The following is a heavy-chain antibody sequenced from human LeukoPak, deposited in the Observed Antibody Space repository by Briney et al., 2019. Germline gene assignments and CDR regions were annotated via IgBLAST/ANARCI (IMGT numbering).Heavy chain of an antibody. CDR3: ARDRIEWFGELSREDV. D-gene: IGHD3-10*01. CDR1: GGSISSGSYY. V-gene: IGHV4-61*02. J-gene: IGHJ4*02. CDR2: IYTSGST. Sequence: SETLSLTCTVSGGSISSGSYYWSWIRQPAGKGLEWIGRIYTSGSTNYNPSLKSRVTISVDTSKNQFSLKLSSVTAADTAVYYCARDRIEWFGELSREDVWGQGTLVTVSS.